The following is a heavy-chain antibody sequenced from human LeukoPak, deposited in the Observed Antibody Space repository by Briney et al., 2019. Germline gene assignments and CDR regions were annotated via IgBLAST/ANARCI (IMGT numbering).Heavy chain of an antibody. Sequence: SETLSLTCTVSGGSISSGGYYWSWIRQHPGKGLEWIGYIYYSGSTYYNPSLKSRVTISVDTSKNQFSLKLSSVTAADTAVYYCARNDSSGILDYWGQGTLATVSS. CDR2: IYYSGST. V-gene: IGHV4-31*03. J-gene: IGHJ4*02. CDR1: GGSISSGGYY. CDR3: ARNDSSGILDY. D-gene: IGHD3-22*01.